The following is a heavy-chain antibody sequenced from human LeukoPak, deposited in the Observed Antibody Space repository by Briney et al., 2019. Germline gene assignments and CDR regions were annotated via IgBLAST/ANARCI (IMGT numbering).Heavy chain of an antibody. CDR2: INSDGSST. Sequence: GGSLRLSCAASGFTFSSYWMHWVRQAPGKGLVWVSRINSDGSSTSYADSVKGRFTISRDNAKNTLYLQMNSLRAEDTAVYYCARVGRGIMITSDAFDIWGQGTMVTVSS. CDR3: ARVGRGIMITSDAFDI. D-gene: IGHD3-16*01. V-gene: IGHV3-74*01. CDR1: GFTFSSYW. J-gene: IGHJ3*02.